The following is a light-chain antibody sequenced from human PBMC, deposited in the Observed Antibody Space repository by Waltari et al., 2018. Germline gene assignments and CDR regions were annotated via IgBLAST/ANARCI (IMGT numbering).Light chain of an antibody. CDR3: CSYADGTTSV. J-gene: IGLJ3*02. V-gene: IGLV2-23*02. CDR2: GVT. Sequence: QSALTQPASVSGSPGQSITLSCPGTRRYIGAYNLVSWYQQHPGKAPKVIIYGVTERPSGVSDRFSGSKSANTASLTISGLQAEDEADYYCCSYADGTTSVFGGGTKVTVL. CDR1: RRYIGAYNL.